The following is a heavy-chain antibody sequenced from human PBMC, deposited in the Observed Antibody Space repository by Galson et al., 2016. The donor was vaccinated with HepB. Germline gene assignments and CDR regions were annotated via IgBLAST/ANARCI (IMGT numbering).Heavy chain of an antibody. CDR3: AKGDILTTYSF. CDR2: IYWNDDK. J-gene: IGHJ4*02. V-gene: IGHV2-5*01. D-gene: IGHD3-9*01. CDR1: GFSLDTGGVT. Sequence: PALVKPTQTLTLTCTFSGFSLDTGGVTVAWIRQPPGKALECLALIYWNDDKRYSPSLKTRLTITKDSSKNQVVLTMTNMDPVDTATYYCAKGDILTTYSFWGQGTLVTVSS.